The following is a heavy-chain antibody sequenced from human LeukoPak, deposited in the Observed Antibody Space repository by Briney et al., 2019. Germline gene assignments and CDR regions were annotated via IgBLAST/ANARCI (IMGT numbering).Heavy chain of an antibody. Sequence: GESLKISCKGSGYSFTSYWIVWLRQMPGKNLEWMVIIYPGDSDTSYSPSFQGQVTISADKSISTAYLQWSSLKASDTAMYYCARGGGYQYDYVWGSYLGYYYGMDVWGQGTTVTVSS. D-gene: IGHD3-16*02. CDR2: IYPGDSDT. CDR3: ARGGGYQYDYVWGSYLGYYYGMDV. J-gene: IGHJ6*02. V-gene: IGHV5-51*01. CDR1: GYSFTSYW.